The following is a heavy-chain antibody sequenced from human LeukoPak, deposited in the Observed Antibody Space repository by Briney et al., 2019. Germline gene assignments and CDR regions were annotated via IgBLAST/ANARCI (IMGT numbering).Heavy chain of an antibody. CDR3: ARDPYSGNYGSYYYYYMDV. J-gene: IGHJ6*03. CDR1: GFTFSSYN. Sequence: PGGSLRLSCAASGFTFSSYNMNWVRQAPGKGLEWVSYISSSTSTIYYADSVKGRFTISRDNARNSLYLQINSLGPEDTAVYFCARDPYSGNYGSYYYYYMDVWGKGTTVTVSS. CDR2: ISSSTSTI. D-gene: IGHD3-22*01. V-gene: IGHV3-48*01.